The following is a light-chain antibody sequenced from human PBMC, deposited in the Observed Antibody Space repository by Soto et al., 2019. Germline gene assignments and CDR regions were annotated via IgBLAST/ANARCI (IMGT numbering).Light chain of an antibody. Sequence: IVMTQSPDSLAVSLGERATINCKSSQSVLYRSNNQNYLAWYQHRPGQPPRLLIYWSSTRESGVPDRFSGSGSGTDFTLTISSLQAEDVAVYYCQQYYKTPWTFGQGTK. CDR2: WSS. CDR3: QQYYKTPWT. CDR1: QSVLYRSNNQNY. V-gene: IGKV4-1*01. J-gene: IGKJ1*01.